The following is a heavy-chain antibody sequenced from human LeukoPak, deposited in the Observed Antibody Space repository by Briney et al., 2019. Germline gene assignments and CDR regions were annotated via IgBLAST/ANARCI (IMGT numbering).Heavy chain of an antibody. CDR2: FRYRDNT. J-gene: IGHJ5*02. Sequence: RPSETLSLTCAVSGASISSNSHFWGWVRQPPGKGLEWIGSFRYRDNTYSNPSLKSRVTISEDTSKNQFSLKLSSVTATDTAVYYCVRRSRDNSGYYYVDHWGQGTLVTVSS. CDR1: GASISSNSHF. D-gene: IGHD3-22*01. CDR3: VRRSRDNSGYYYVDH. V-gene: IGHV4-39*01.